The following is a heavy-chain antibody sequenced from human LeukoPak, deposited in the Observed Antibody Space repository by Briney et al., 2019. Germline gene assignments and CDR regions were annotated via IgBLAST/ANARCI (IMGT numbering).Heavy chain of an antibody. D-gene: IGHD2-2*02. V-gene: IGHV4-59*01. CDR1: GGSISIYY. Sequence: PSETLSLTCTVSGGSISIYYWSWIRQPPGKGLEWIGYIYYSGSTNYNPSLKSRVTISVDTSKNQFSLKLSSVTAADTAVYYCARGSYCSSTSCYTSHYYYGMDVWGQGTTVTVSS. CDR3: ARGSYCSSTSCYTSHYYYGMDV. CDR2: IYYSGST. J-gene: IGHJ6*02.